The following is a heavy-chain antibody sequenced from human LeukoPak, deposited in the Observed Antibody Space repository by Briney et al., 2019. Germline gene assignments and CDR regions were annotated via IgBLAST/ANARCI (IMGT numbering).Heavy chain of an antibody. CDR3: ARAMGSHPDAFDI. J-gene: IGHJ3*02. D-gene: IGHD1-26*01. CDR1: GGTISDYS. CDR2: IYYSGST. V-gene: IGHV4-59*12. Sequence: PSETLSLTCTVSGGTISDYSWSWIRQPPGKGLEWIGYIYYSGSTNYNPSLKSRVTISVDTSKNQFSLKLSSVTAADTAVYYCARAMGSHPDAFDIWGQGTMVTVSS.